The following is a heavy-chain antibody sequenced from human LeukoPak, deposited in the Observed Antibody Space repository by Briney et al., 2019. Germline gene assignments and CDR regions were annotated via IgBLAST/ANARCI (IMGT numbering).Heavy chain of an antibody. CDR2: IYTSGST. CDR3: ARDYMDPPYRAVTTYFDY. V-gene: IGHV4-61*02. Sequence: SETLSLTCTVSGGSITSGNYYWSWIRQPAGKGLEWIGRIYTSGSTNYNPSLKSRVTISVDTSKNQFSLKLSSVTAADTAVYYCARDYMDPPYRAVTTYFDYWGQGTLVTVSS. J-gene: IGHJ4*02. CDR1: GGSITSGNYY. D-gene: IGHD4-17*01.